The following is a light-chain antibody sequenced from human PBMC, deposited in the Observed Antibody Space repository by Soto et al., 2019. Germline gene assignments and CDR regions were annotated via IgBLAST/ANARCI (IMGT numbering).Light chain of an antibody. J-gene: IGKJ1*01. CDR3: QQDNSYPWT. CDR2: KAS. Sequence: DIQMTQSPSTLSASVGDRVTITCLASQSISSWLAWYQQKPGKAPKLLIYKASSLESGVPSRFSGSGSGTEFTLTISSLQPYDFATYYCQQDNSYPWTFGQGTKVEIK. V-gene: IGKV1-5*03. CDR1: QSISSW.